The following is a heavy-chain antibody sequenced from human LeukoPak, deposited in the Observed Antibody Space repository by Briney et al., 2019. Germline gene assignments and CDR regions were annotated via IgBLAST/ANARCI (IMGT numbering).Heavy chain of an antibody. CDR1: GGTFSSYA. J-gene: IGHJ3*02. CDR3: ARDPYSSSWHDAFDI. V-gene: IGHV1-69*01. D-gene: IGHD6-13*01. CDR2: IIPIFGTA. Sequence: GSSVKVSCMASGGTFSSYAISWVRQAPGQGLEWMGGIIPIFGTANYAQKFQGRVTITADESTSTAYMELSSLRSEDTAVYYCARDPYSSSWHDAFDIWGQGTMVTVSS.